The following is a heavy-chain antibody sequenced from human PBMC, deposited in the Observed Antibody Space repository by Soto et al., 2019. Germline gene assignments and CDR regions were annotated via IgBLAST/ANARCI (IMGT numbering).Heavy chain of an antibody. J-gene: IGHJ6*02. Sequence: RGESLKISCKGSGYSFTSYWIGWVRQMPGKGLEWMGIIYPGDSDTRYSPSFQGQVTISADKSISTAYLQWSSLKASDTAMYYCARVYSSSSYYYYYYGMDVWGQGTTVTVSS. CDR2: IYPGDSDT. D-gene: IGHD6-6*01. CDR1: GYSFTSYW. CDR3: ARVYSSSSYYYYYYGMDV. V-gene: IGHV5-51*01.